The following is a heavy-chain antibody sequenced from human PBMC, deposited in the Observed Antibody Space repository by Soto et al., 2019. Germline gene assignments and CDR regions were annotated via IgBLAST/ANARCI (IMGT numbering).Heavy chain of an antibody. CDR2: ITHDGSGT. J-gene: IGHJ4*01. CDR3: GSVFEY. V-gene: IGHV3-74*01. CDR1: GFIFTNYW. Sequence: GGSLRRSCAASGFIFTNYWIHWVRQVPGRGLVLVSGITHDGSGTKYADSVKGRFTISRDNAKNTVYLQMNSLRPEDTAVYYFGSVFEYWGRGTLVTVSS.